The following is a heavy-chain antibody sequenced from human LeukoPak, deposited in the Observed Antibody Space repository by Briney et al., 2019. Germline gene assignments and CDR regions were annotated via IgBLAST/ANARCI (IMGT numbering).Heavy chain of an antibody. CDR3: ARDGHVDTAMVDFDY. Sequence: GGSLRLSCAASGFTFSSYSMNWVRQAPGKGLEWVSSISSSSSYIYYADSVKGRFTISRDNAKNSLYLQMNSLRAEDTAVYYCARDGHVDTAMVDFDYWGQGTLVTVSS. V-gene: IGHV3-21*01. D-gene: IGHD5-18*01. CDR1: GFTFSSYS. CDR2: ISSSSSYI. J-gene: IGHJ4*02.